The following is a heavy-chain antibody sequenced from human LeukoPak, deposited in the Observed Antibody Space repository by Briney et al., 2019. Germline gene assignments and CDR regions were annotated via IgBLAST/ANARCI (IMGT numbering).Heavy chain of an antibody. CDR1: GGSISSGSYY. Sequence: PSETLSLTCTVSGGSISSGSYYWSWIRQPAGKGLEWIGRIYTSGSTNYNPSLKSRVTILVDTSKNQFSLKLSSVTAADTAVYYCARFCSSCYGRQGVYWGQGTLVTVSS. CDR2: IYTSGST. CDR3: ARFCSSCYGRQGVY. J-gene: IGHJ4*02. V-gene: IGHV4-61*02. D-gene: IGHD6-13*01.